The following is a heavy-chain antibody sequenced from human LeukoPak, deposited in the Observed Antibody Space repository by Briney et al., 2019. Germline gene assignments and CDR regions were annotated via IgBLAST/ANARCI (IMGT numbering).Heavy chain of an antibody. J-gene: IGHJ4*02. Sequence: SETLSLTCTVSGGSISSYYWSWIRQPPGKGLEWIGYIYYSGSTNYNPSLKSRVTISVDTSKNQFSLKLSSVTAADTAVYYCARSYLSMIVVALDYWGQGTLVTVSS. CDR1: GGSISSYY. D-gene: IGHD3-22*01. CDR2: IYYSGST. CDR3: ARSYLSMIVVALDY. V-gene: IGHV4-59*08.